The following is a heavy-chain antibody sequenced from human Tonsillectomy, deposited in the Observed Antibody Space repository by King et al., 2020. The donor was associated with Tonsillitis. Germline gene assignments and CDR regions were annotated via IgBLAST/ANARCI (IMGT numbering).Heavy chain of an antibody. CDR3: ARQYRGAFDI. V-gene: IGHV5-10-1*03. D-gene: IGHD2-2*02. J-gene: IGHJ3*02. Sequence: VQLVESGAEVKKPGESLRVSCRGSGYTFTNYWITWVRQMPGKGLEWMATIDPSGSYLRYSPSLQGHVTLSADTSINTAYLQWSSLKASDTAMVYCARQYRGAFDIWGRGTKVTVSS. CDR1: GYTFTNYW. CDR2: IDPSGSYL.